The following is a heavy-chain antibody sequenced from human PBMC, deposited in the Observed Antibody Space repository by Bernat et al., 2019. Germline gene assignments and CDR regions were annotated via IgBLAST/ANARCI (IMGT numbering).Heavy chain of an antibody. J-gene: IGHJ6*02. CDR1: GFTFSSYG. CDR2: IWYDGSNK. V-gene: IGHV3-33*01. Sequence: QVQLVESGGGVVQPGRSLRLSCAASGFTFSSYGMHWVRQAPGKGLEWVAVIWYDGSNKNYADSVKGRFTISRDNSKNTLYLQMNSLRAEDTAVYYCARVGPYSSSWYYYYGMDVWGQGTTVTVSS. D-gene: IGHD6-13*01. CDR3: ARVGPYSSSWYYYYGMDV.